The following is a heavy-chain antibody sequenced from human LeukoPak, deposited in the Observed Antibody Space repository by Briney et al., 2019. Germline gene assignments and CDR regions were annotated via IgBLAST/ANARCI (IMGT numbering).Heavy chain of an antibody. CDR3: ARDWLGYCSSTSCYTTPNWFDP. J-gene: IGHJ5*01. CDR1: GGSISSYY. Sequence: PSETLSLTCTVSGGSISSYYWSWIRQPAGKGLEWIGCIYTSGSTNYNPSLKSRFTISVDTSKNQFSLKLRSVTAADTAVYYCARDWLGYCSSTSCYTTPNWFDPWGQGTLVTVSS. D-gene: IGHD2-2*01. V-gene: IGHV4-4*07. CDR2: IYTSGST.